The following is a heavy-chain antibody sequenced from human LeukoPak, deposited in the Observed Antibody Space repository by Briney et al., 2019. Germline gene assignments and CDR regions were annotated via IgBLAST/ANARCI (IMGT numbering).Heavy chain of an antibody. J-gene: IGHJ5*02. V-gene: IGHV4-39*07. CDR1: GGSVSGNSYY. CDR2: VYFSGST. CDR3: ASRIFSDFVRS. Sequence: SETLSLACTVSGGSVSGNSYYWVWIRQPPGKGLEWVGSVYFSGSTYYNPSLMSRVTISLDTSKNQFSLNVDSVTAADTAVYYCASRIFSDFVRSWGQGTLVTVSS. D-gene: IGHD3-3*01.